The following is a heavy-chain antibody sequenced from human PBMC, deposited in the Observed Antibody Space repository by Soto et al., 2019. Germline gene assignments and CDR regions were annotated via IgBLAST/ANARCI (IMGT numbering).Heavy chain of an antibody. CDR2: IYHSGST. CDR1: GGSISSNKW. CDR3: PRDDHTVVLPTSLGDVAV. V-gene: IGHV4-4*02. Sequence: SETLSLTCAVYGGSISSNKWWSWVRQPPGKGLEWIGEIYHSGSTNYNPSLKSRVTISLDKSKNKFSLKLTSVTAADSAVYYCPRDDHTVVLPTSLGDVAVCVQGSTVALSS. D-gene: IGHD2-2*01. J-gene: IGHJ6*02.